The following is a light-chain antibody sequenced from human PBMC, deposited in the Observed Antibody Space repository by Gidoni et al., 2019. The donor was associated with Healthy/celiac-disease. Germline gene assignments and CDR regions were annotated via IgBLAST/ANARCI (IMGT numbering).Light chain of an antibody. J-gene: IGLJ3*02. CDR2: SNN. CDR3: SAWDYSLNGWV. CDR1: SSNIGSNT. Sequence: QSVLTQPPSASGTRAQRVTISCSGSSSNIGSNTLNWYKQLPGTAPKRLIYSNNQRPSGVPVRFSVSASGTSASLAISGLQSEAEADYYCSAWDYSLNGWVFGVGTKLTVL. V-gene: IGLV1-44*01.